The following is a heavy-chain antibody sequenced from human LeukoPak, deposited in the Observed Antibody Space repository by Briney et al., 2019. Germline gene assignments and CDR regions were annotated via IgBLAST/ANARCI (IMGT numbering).Heavy chain of an antibody. Sequence: PSETLSLTCTVSGGSISSYYWSWIRQPPGKGLEWIGYIYYSGSTNYNPSLKSRVTISVDTSKNQFSLKLSSVTAADTAVYYCARKNYDFWSGYYSRHDAFDIWGQGTMVTVSS. CDR3: ARKNYDFWSGYYSRHDAFDI. J-gene: IGHJ3*02. D-gene: IGHD3-3*01. V-gene: IGHV4-59*01. CDR1: GGSISSYY. CDR2: IYYSGST.